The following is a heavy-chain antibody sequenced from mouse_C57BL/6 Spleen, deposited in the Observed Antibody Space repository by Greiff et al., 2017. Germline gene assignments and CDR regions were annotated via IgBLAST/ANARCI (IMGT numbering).Heavy chain of an antibody. D-gene: IGHD2-2*01. CDR1: GYAFSSSW. J-gene: IGHJ4*01. CDR3: ARTVYYGSYYDAMDY. CDR2: IYPGDGDT. Sequence: QVQLQQSGPELVKPGASVKISCKASGYAFSSSWMNWVKQRPGKGLEWIGRIYPGDGDTNYNGKFKGKATLPADKSSSTAYMQLSSLTSEDSSVYFGARTVYYGSYYDAMDYWGQGTSVTVSA. V-gene: IGHV1-82*01.